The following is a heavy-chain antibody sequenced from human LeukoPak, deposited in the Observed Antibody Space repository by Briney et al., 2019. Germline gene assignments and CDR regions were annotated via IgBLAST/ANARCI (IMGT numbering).Heavy chain of an antibody. D-gene: IGHD6-6*01. CDR3: ANGYSSSPDYFDY. V-gene: IGHV3-23*01. CDR1: GFTFSSYA. Sequence: GGSLRLCCAASGFTFSSYALSWVRQAPGKGLEWASAISGSGGSTYYADSVKGRFTISRDNSKNTLYLQMNSLRAEDTAVYYCANGYSSSPDYFDYWGQGTLVSVSS. CDR2: ISGSGGST. J-gene: IGHJ4*02.